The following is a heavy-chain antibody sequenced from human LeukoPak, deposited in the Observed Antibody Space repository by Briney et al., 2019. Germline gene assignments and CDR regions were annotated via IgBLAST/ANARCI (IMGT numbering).Heavy chain of an antibody. CDR1: GFTFSSYW. V-gene: IGHV3-74*01. D-gene: IGHD2-15*01. Sequence: GGSLRLSCAASGFTFSSYWMHWVRQAPGKGLVWVSRINTDGSSTSYADSVKGRFTISRDNAKNTLYLQMNSLRAEDTAVYYCAKPRASCARCEGDYWGQGTLVTVSS. J-gene: IGHJ4*02. CDR2: INTDGSST. CDR3: AKPRASCARCEGDY.